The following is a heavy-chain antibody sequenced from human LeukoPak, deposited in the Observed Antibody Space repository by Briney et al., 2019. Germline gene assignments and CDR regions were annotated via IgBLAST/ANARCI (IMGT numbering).Heavy chain of an antibody. CDR3: AKSQSYQIYYYTIDV. CDR2: VSNDGSNE. CDR1: GFTFSTSG. V-gene: IGHV3-30*18. D-gene: IGHD1-26*01. Sequence: PGRSLRLSCAASGFTFSTSGMHWVRQVPGKGLEWVAVVSNDGSNEYSADSVKGRFTISRDNSKNTLYLQMNSLRAEDTAVYYCAKSQSYQIYYYTIDVWGQGTTVTVSS. J-gene: IGHJ6*02.